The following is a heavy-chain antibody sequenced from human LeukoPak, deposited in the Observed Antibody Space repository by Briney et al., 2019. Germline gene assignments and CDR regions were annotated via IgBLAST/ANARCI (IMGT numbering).Heavy chain of an antibody. J-gene: IGHJ6*02. V-gene: IGHV1-18*01. CDR2: ISAYNGNT. CDR3: ARDLGESSSGWYDYYYGMDV. CDR1: GYTFTSYG. Sequence: ASMKVSCKASGYTFTSYGISWVRQAPGQGLEWMGWISAYNGNTNYAQKLQGRVTMTTDTSTSTAYMELRSLRSDDTAVYYCARDLGESSSGWYDYYYGMDVWGQGTTVTVSS. D-gene: IGHD6-19*01.